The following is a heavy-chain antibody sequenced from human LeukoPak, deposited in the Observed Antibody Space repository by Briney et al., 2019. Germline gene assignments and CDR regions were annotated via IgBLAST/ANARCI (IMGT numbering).Heavy chain of an antibody. V-gene: IGHV3-11*04. D-gene: IGHD1-1*01. J-gene: IGHJ4*02. Sequence: PGGSLRLSCAASGFTFSDYYMSWIRQAPGKGLEWVSYISSSGSTIYYADSVKGRFTISRENSKNTLYLQMNSLRAEDTAVYYCARDRISQDWNDVGGGVFDYWGQGTLVTVSS. CDR3: ARDRISQDWNDVGGGVFDY. CDR2: ISSSGSTI. CDR1: GFTFSDYY.